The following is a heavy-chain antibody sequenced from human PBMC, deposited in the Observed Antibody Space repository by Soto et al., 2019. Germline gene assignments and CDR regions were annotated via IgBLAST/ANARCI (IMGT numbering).Heavy chain of an antibody. J-gene: IGHJ4*02. V-gene: IGHV4-4*07. CDR1: GGSVRSGVYY. CDR3: ARGSCRSSSCYGFDY. Sequence: PSDTLSLTCSVSGGSVRSGVYYCSCIRHPAGKGLEWIVRISTSGSTNYNPSLKSRVTMSVDTSKNQFSLRLSSVTAADTAVYYCARGSCRSSSCYGFDYWGQGTLVTVSS. D-gene: IGHD2-2*01. CDR2: ISTSGST.